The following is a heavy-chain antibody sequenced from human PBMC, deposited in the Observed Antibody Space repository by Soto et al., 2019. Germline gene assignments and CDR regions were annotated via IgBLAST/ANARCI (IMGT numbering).Heavy chain of an antibody. CDR3: AREEDLPGSEIAAAFDY. V-gene: IGHV3-30-3*01. D-gene: IGHD6-13*01. J-gene: IGHJ4*02. CDR2: ISYDGSNK. Sequence: QVQLVESGGGVVQPGRSLRLSCAASGFTFSSYAMHWVRQAPGKGLEWVAVISYDGSNKYYADSVKGRFTISRDNSKNTLYLQMNSLRAEDTAVYYCAREEDLPGSEIAAAFDYWGQGTLVTVSS. CDR1: GFTFSSYA.